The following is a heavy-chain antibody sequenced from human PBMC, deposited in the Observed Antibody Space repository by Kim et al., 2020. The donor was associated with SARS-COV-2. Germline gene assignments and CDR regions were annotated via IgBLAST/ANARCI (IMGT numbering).Heavy chain of an antibody. D-gene: IGHD3-22*01. CDR2: INHSGST. CDR3: ARISRNSSGYYQHWYFDL. J-gene: IGHJ2*01. CDR1: GGSFSGYY. Sequence: SETLSLTCAVYGGSFSGYYWSWIRQPPGKGLEWIGEINHSGSTNYNPSLKSRVTISVDTSKNQFSLKLSSVTAADTAVYYCARISRNSSGYYQHWYFDLWGRGTLVTVSS. V-gene: IGHV4-34*01.